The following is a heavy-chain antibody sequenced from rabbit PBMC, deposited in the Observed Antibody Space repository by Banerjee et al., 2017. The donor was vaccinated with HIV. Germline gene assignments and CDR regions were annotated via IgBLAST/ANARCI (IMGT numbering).Heavy chain of an antibody. V-gene: IGHV1S45*01. CDR2: IDIGDGKT. J-gene: IGHJ4*01. D-gene: IGHD4-2*01. Sequence: QEQLEESGGGLVKPGASLTLTCNASGFSFNSGLPMCWVRQAPGKGLEWIACIDIGDGKTYYANWARGRFTISKTSPTTVTLQMTSLTAADTATYFCARGLLIGDLWGPGTLV. CDR1: GFSFNSGLP. CDR3: ARGLLIGDL.